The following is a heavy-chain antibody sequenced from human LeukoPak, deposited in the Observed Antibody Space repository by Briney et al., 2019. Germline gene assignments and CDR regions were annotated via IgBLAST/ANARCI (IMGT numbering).Heavy chain of an antibody. D-gene: IGHD6-6*01. CDR3: ARDWEQLATGLDY. Sequence: GGSLRLSCAASGFTFSSYEMNWVRQAPGKGLEWVSYISSSGSTICYADSVKGRFTISRDNAKNSLYLQMNSLRAEDTAVYYCARDWEQLATGLDYWGQGTLVTVSS. J-gene: IGHJ4*02. V-gene: IGHV3-48*03. CDR2: ISSSGSTI. CDR1: GFTFSSYE.